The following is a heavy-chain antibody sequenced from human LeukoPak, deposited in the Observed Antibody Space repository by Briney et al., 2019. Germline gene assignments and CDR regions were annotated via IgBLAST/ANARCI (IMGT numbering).Heavy chain of an antibody. CDR2: ISVSGGST. D-gene: IGHD3-22*01. CDR3: AKYGRSGYSAGMDV. J-gene: IGHJ6*02. V-gene: IGHV3-23*01. CDR1: GFTFSSYA. Sequence: GGSLRLSCAASGFTFSSYAMTWVRQAPGKGLEWVSTISVSGGSTYYADSVKGRFTISRDNSKNTLYLQMNSLRAEDTAVYYCAKYGRSGYSAGMDVWGQGTTVTVS.